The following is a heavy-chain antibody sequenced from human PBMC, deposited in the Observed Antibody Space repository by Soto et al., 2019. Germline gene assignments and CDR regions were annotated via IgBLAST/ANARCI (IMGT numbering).Heavy chain of an antibody. CDR1: GYTFTSYA. V-gene: IGHV1-3*01. CDR3: ARSIVVVTAIGY. J-gene: IGHJ4*02. CDR2: INAGNGNT. Sequence: ASVKVSCKASGYTFTSYAMHWVRQAPGQRLEWMGWINAGNGNTKYSQKFQGRVTITRDTSASTAYMELSSLRSEDTAVYYCARSIVVVTAIGYWGQGTLVTVSS. D-gene: IGHD2-21*02.